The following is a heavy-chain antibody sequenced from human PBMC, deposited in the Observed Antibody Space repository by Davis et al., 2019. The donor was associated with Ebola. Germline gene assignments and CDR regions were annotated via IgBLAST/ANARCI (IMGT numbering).Heavy chain of an antibody. CDR2: ISGSGGST. CDR3: AKSGLSFGVVKYHYGMDV. D-gene: IGHD3-3*01. V-gene: IGHV3-23*01. CDR1: GFTVRNTH. Sequence: GGSLRLSCDASGFTVRNTHMTWVRQAPGKGLEWVSAISGSGGSTYYADSVKGRFTISRDNSKKTLYLQMNSLRAEDTAVYYCAKSGLSFGVVKYHYGMDVWGKGTTVTVSS. J-gene: IGHJ6*04.